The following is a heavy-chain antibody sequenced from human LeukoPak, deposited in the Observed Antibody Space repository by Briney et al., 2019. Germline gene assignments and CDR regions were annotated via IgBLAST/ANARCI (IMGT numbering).Heavy chain of an antibody. D-gene: IGHD3-22*01. CDR2: ISYDDTNK. CDR1: GFTFSNYA. J-gene: IGHJ3*02. CDR3: ARDMRLAVYYDSSGLRDMEVHDAFDI. V-gene: IGHV3-30*04. Sequence: SGGSLRLSCAASGFTFSNYALHWVRQAPGKGLEWVAVISYDDTNKYYVDSVKGRFTISRDNSKNTLYLQMNSLRAEDTAVYYCARDMRLAVYYDSSGLRDMEVHDAFDIWGQGTMVTVSS.